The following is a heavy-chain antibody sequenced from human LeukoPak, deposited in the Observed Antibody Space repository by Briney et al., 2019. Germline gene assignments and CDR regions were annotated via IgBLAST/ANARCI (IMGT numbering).Heavy chain of an antibody. CDR3: ARDGVGLEPHTDAFDI. D-gene: IGHD1-1*01. J-gene: IGHJ3*02. CDR1: GYTFTSYG. CDR2: ISAYNGNT. V-gene: IGHV1-18*01. Sequence: GASVKVSCKASGYTFTSYGISWVRQAPGQGLEWMGWISAYNGNTNYAQKLQGRVTMTTDTSTSTAYMELRSLRSDDTAVYYCARDGVGLEPHTDAFDIWGQGTMVTVSS.